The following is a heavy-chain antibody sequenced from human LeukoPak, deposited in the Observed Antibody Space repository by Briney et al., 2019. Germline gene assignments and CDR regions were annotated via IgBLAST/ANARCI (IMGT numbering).Heavy chain of an antibody. CDR1: GGSISSGSYY. Sequence: SETLSLTCTVSGGSISSGSYYWSCIRQPAGKGLECIGRIYTSGSTNYNPSLKSRVTISVDTSKNQFSLKLSSVTAADTAVYYCARDGYCSSTSCYDAFDIWGQGTMVTVSS. J-gene: IGHJ3*02. CDR3: ARDGYCSSTSCYDAFDI. V-gene: IGHV4-61*02. CDR2: IYTSGST. D-gene: IGHD2-2*03.